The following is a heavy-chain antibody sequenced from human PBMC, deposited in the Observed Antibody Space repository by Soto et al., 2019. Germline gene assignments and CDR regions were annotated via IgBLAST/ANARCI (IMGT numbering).Heavy chain of an antibody. CDR2: IIPILGIA. J-gene: IGHJ4*02. Sequence: SVKVSCKASGGTFSSYTIRWVRQAPGQGLEWMGRIIPILGIANYAQKFQGRVTMTRDTSTSTVYMELSSLRSEDTAVYYCARVYCSGGSCYGIDYWGQGTLVTVSS. CDR1: GGTFSSYT. D-gene: IGHD2-15*01. V-gene: IGHV1-69*02. CDR3: ARVYCSGGSCYGIDY.